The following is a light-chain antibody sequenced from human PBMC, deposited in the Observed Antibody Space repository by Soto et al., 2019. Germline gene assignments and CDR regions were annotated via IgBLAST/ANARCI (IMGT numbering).Light chain of an antibody. V-gene: IGKV1-33*01. CDR1: QDIKNY. J-gene: IGKJ4*01. Sequence: DIQMTQSPSSLSASVGDRVTITCQASQDIKNYLNWYQQKPGKAPNLLIYDASNLKTGVPSRFSGSGSGTHFTLTISSLQSEDIAAYYCQHYDHFPPHTFGRGTKVEIK. CDR3: QHYDHFPPHT. CDR2: DAS.